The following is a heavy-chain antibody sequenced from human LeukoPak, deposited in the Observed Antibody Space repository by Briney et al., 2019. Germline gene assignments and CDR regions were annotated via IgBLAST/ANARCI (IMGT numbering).Heavy chain of an antibody. D-gene: IGHD2-15*01. V-gene: IGHV3-30*02. CDR2: IRYDGSNK. CDR1: GFTFNTYG. J-gene: IGHJ4*02. CDR3: ARDHPAHCSGGSWYSGGVDY. Sequence: GGSLRLSCAASGFTFNTYGMHWVRQAPGKGLEWVAFIRYDGSNKYYADSVKGRFTISRDTSNNTLYLQMNSLRAEDTAVYYCARDHPAHCSGGSWYSGGVDYWGQGTLVTVSS.